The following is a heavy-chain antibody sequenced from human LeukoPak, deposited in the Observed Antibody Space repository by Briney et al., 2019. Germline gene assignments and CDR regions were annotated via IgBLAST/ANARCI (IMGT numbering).Heavy chain of an antibody. V-gene: IGHV5-51*01. Sequence: GESLKISCKGSGYSFTSYWIGWVRQMPGKGLEWMGIIYPGDSDTRYSPSVQGQVTISVDKSISTAYLQWSSLKASDTAIYYCAKIDRQYCSRSSCYALDFWGQGTQVTVSS. CDR2: IYPGDSDT. CDR1: GYSFTSYW. CDR3: AKIDRQYCSRSSCYALDF. D-gene: IGHD2-2*01. J-gene: IGHJ4*02.